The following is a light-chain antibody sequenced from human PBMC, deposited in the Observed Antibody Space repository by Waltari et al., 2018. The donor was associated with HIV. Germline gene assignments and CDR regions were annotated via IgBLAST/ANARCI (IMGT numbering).Light chain of an antibody. CDR2: DAS. J-gene: IGKJ2*01. V-gene: IGKV3-15*01. Sequence: EIRLTQSPFILSVSPGGRATLSCRASQNIKTDLAWYQQKPGQSPRLLIYDASTRTTGTPDRFSGSGSGTDFTLTISSVHSEDFAVYYCHQYDKWPMYTFGQGTKVDMK. CDR1: QNIKTD. CDR3: HQYDKWPMYT.